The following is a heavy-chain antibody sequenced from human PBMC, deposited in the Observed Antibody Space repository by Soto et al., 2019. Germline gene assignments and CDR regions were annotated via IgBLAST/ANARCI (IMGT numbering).Heavy chain of an antibody. CDR2: IIPIFGTA. J-gene: IGHJ6*02. V-gene: IGHV1-69*01. D-gene: IGHD2-2*02. Sequence: QVQLVQSGAEVKKPGSSVKVSCKASGGTFSSYAISWVRQAPGQGLEWMGGIIPIFGTANYAQKFQGRVTITADESTSTAYMELSSLRSEDTAVYYGARDGRAGCSSTSCYIWYYGMDVWGQGTTVTVSS. CDR3: ARDGRAGCSSTSCYIWYYGMDV. CDR1: GGTFSSYA.